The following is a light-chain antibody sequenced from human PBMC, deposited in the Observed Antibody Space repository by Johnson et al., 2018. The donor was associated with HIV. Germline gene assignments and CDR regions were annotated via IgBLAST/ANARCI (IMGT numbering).Light chain of an antibody. CDR3: ATWDTSLSTGGV. CDR2: ENN. CDR1: SSNIGNSY. J-gene: IGLJ1*01. Sequence: QSILTQPPSVSAAPGQKVTISCSGSSSNIGNSYVSWYQQLPGTAPHLLIYENNERPSGIPDRFSGSNSVTSATLAITGLQTGDEADYYCATWDTSLSTGGVFGTGTKVTVL. V-gene: IGLV1-51*02.